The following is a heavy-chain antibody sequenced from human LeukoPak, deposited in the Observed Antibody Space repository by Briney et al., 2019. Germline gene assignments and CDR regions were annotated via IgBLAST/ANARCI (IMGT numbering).Heavy chain of an antibody. CDR2: ISWNSGSI. D-gene: IGHD1-26*01. CDR3: AKDTLPGDSGSYPDASDI. J-gene: IGHJ3*02. Sequence: PGGSLRLSCAASGFTFDDYAMHWVRQVPGKGLEWVSGISWNSGSIGYADSVKGRFTISRDNAKNSLYLQMNSLRAEDMALYYCAKDTLPGDSGSYPDASDIWGHGTMVTVSS. V-gene: IGHV3-9*03. CDR1: GFTFDDYA.